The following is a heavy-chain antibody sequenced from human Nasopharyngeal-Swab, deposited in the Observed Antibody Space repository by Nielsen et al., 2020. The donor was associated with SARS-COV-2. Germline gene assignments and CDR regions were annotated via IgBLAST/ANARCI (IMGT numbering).Heavy chain of an antibody. Sequence: GSLRLSCTVSGGSISSSSYYWGWIRQPPGKGLEWIGSIYYSGSTYYNPSLKSRVTISVDTSKNQFSLKLSSVTAADTAAYYCARHQSSSWYNWFDPWGQGTLVTVSS. CDR2: IYYSGST. D-gene: IGHD6-13*01. CDR1: GGSISSSSYY. CDR3: ARHQSSSWYNWFDP. J-gene: IGHJ5*02. V-gene: IGHV4-39*01.